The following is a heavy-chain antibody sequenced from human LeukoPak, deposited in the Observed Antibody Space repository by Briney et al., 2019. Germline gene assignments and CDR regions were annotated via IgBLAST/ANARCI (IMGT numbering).Heavy chain of an antibody. D-gene: IGHD6-19*01. J-gene: IGHJ5*02. Sequence: GGSLRLSCAASGFTFSSYSMNWVRQAPGKGLEWVSCISSSSSYIYYADSVKGRFTTSRDNAKNSLYLQMNSLRAEDTAVYYCARGRSRGSSGWYDWFDPWGQGTLVTVSS. CDR2: ISSSSSYI. V-gene: IGHV3-21*01. CDR3: ARGRSRGSSGWYDWFDP. CDR1: GFTFSSYS.